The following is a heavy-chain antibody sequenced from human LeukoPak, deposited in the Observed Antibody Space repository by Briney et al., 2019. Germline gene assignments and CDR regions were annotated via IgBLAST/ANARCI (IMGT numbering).Heavy chain of an antibody. D-gene: IGHD3-10*01. CDR1: GGSIRSYY. CDR3: AGQGAGVPFDY. V-gene: IGHV4-59*08. CDR2: IYYSGST. J-gene: IGHJ4*02. Sequence: SETLSLTCTASGGSIRSYYWSWIRQPPGKGLEWIGYIYYSGSTNYNPSLKSRVTISVDTSKNQFSLKLSSVTAADTAVYYCAGQGAGVPFDYWGRGTLVTVSS.